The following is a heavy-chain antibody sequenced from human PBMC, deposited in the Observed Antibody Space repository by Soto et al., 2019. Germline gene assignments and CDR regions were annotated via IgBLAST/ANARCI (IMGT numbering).Heavy chain of an antibody. CDR1: GFTFSSYW. D-gene: IGHD5-12*01. CDR3: ARVRALYSGYDH. V-gene: IGHV3-74*01. CDR2: INSDGSST. J-gene: IGHJ5*02. Sequence: GGSLRLSCAAAGFTFSSYWMHWVRQAPGKGLVWVSRINSDGSSTSYADSVKGRFTISRDNAKNTLYLQMNSLRAEDTVVYYCARVRALYSGYDHWGQGTLVTVSS.